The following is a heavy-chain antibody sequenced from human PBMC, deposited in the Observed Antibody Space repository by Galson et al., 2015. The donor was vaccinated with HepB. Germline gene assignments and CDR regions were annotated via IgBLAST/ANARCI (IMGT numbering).Heavy chain of an antibody. Sequence: SVKVSCKASGGTFSSYTISWVRQAPGQGLEWMGRIIPILGIANYAQKFQGRVTITADKSTSTAYMELSSLRSEDTAVYYCARLDCSGGSCFGYWGQGTLVTVSS. CDR2: IIPILGIA. CDR1: GGTFSSYT. V-gene: IGHV1-69*02. J-gene: IGHJ4*02. D-gene: IGHD2-15*01. CDR3: ARLDCSGGSCFGY.